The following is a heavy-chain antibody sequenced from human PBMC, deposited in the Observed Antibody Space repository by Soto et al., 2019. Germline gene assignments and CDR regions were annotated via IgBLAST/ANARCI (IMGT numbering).Heavy chain of an antibody. V-gene: IGHV1-69*13. D-gene: IGHD5-12*01. Sequence: SVKVSCKASGGTFSSYAISWVRQAPGQGLEWMGGIIPIFGTANYAQKFQGRVTITADESTSTAYMELSSLRSEDTAVYYCAKDLGWLRPTGGVYYYYYGMDVWGQGTTVTVSS. CDR1: GGTFSSYA. CDR3: AKDLGWLRPTGGVYYYYYGMDV. CDR2: IIPIFGTA. J-gene: IGHJ6*02.